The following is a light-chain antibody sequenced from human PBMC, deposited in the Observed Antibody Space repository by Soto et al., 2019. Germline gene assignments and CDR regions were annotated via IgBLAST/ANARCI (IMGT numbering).Light chain of an antibody. CDR1: QSISSSY. CDR3: QQYGTSSCT. V-gene: IGKV3-20*01. J-gene: IGKJ1*01. CDR2: GAS. Sequence: IVLTQSPGTLSLSPGERATLSCRASQSISSSYLAWFQQKLGQAPRLLIYGASSRATGIPDRFSGSGSGTDFTLTISRLEPEDFAVYYCQQYGTSSCTFGQGTKVEIK.